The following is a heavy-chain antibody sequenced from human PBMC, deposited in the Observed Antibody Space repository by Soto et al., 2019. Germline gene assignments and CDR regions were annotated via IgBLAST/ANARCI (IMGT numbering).Heavy chain of an antibody. CDR2: IYYSGST. CDR1: GGSISSSSYY. J-gene: IGHJ4*02. V-gene: IGHV4-39*01. CDR3: ARSAYCSGGSCYSNYFDY. Sequence: QLQLQESGPGLVKPSETLSLTCTVSGGSISSSSYYWGWIRQPPGNGLGWYGSIYYSGSTYYNPSSKSRVTISVDTSKNQFSRKLSSGTAADTAVYYCARSAYCSGGSCYSNYFDYGGQGTLVTVSS. D-gene: IGHD2-15*01.